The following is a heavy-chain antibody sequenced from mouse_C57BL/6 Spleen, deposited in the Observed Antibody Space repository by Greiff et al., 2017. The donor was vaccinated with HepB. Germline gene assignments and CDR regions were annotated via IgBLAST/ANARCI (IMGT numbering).Heavy chain of an antibody. CDR1: GYTFTSYG. D-gene: IGHD4-1*01. J-gene: IGHJ2*01. V-gene: IGHV1-81*01. CDR3: ARKLGGVDY. Sequence: VMLVESGAELARPGASVKLSCKASGYTFTSYGISWVKQRTGQGLEWIGEIYPRSGNTYYNEKFKGKATLTADKSSSTAYMELRSLTSEDSAVYFCARKLGGVDYWGQGTTLTVSS. CDR2: IYPRSGNT.